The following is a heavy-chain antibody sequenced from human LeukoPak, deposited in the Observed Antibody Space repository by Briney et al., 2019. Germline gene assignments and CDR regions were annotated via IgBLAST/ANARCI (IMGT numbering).Heavy chain of an antibody. V-gene: IGHV4-39*01. J-gene: IGHJ4*02. CDR2: IYYSGST. CDR1: GGSISSSSYY. CDR3: AIRDVLPWFGELLAYYFDY. Sequence: SETLSLTCTVSGGSISSSSYYWGWIRQPPGKGLEWIGSIYYSGSTYYNPSLKSRVTISVDTSKNQFSLKLSSVTAADTAVYYCAIRDVLPWFGELLAYYFDYWGQGTLVTVSS. D-gene: IGHD3-10*01.